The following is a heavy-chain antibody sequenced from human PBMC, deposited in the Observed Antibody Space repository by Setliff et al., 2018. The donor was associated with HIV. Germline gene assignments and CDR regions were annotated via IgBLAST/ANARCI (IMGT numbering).Heavy chain of an antibody. CDR3: ASSRDNSYDAFDI. D-gene: IGHD1-20*01. J-gene: IGHJ3*02. V-gene: IGHV3-53*01. CDR1: GFTVSSNY. CDR2: IYSGGST. Sequence: GGSLRLSCAASGFTVSSNYMSWVRQAPGKGLEWVSVIYSGGSTYYADSVKGRFTISRDNSKNTLYLQMNSLRAEDTAVYYCASSRDNSYDAFDIWGQGTMVTVSS.